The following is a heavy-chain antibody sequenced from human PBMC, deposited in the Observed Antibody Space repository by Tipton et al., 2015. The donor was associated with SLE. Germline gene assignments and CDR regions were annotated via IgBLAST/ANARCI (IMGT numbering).Heavy chain of an antibody. CDR3: AKYDFWTTYLDY. V-gene: IGHV3-23*01. D-gene: IGHD3-3*01. CDR1: GFTFSHYA. Sequence: SLRLSCAASGFTFSHYAVSWVRQAPGKGREWVSAICGSGGCPYYSDSVKGRFTLSRDNSKNTLYLQMNSLRAEDTAVYYCAKYDFWTTYLDYWGQGTLVTVSS. J-gene: IGHJ4*02. CDR2: ICGSGGCP.